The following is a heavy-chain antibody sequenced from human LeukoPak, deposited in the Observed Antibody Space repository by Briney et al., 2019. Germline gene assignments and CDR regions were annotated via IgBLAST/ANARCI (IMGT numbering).Heavy chain of an antibody. CDR2: ISSSGSTI. CDR1: GFTFSDYY. Sequence: PGGSLRLACAASGFTFSDYYMSWIRRAPGKGLEWVSYISSSGSTIYYANSVKARFTIPRDNTKNTLYLQMNSLRAEDTAVYYCARDRVSFQHWGQGTLVTVSS. CDR3: ARDRVSFQH. V-gene: IGHV3-11*04. D-gene: IGHD6-6*01. J-gene: IGHJ1*01.